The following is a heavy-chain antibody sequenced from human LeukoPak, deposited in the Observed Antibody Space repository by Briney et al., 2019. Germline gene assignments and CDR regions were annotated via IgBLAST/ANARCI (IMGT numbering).Heavy chain of an antibody. CDR3: AREWGLGIAVAGTSFTGTY. V-gene: IGHV3-7*01. CDR1: GFTFSSYW. J-gene: IGHJ4*02. D-gene: IGHD6-19*01. CDR2: IKQDGSEK. Sequence: AGGSLRLSCAASGFTFSSYWMSWVRQAPWKGLEWVANIKQDGSEKYYVDSVKGRFTISRDNAKNSLYLQMNSLRAEDTAVYYCAREWGLGIAVAGTSFTGTYWGQGTLVTVSS.